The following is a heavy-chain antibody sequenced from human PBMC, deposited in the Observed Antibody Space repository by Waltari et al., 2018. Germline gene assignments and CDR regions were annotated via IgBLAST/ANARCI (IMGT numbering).Heavy chain of an antibody. CDR1: GFNFTLFG. CDR2: ISYDGSNE. J-gene: IGHJ4*02. CDR3: VKGNEIDY. V-gene: IGHV3-30*02. Sequence: QVHLVESGGGVVQPGGSLRLSCAAPGFNFTLFGMHWVRQAPGKGLEWVSFISYDGSNETYADSVKGRFTMSRDNSKKMLYVQMNNLRAEDSAVYYCVKGNEIDYWGQGTLVTVSS. D-gene: IGHD1-1*01.